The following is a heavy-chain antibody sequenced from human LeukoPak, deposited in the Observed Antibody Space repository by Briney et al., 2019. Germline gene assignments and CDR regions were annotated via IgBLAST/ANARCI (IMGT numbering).Heavy chain of an antibody. CDR1: GYTFTRYV. J-gene: IGHJ4*02. D-gene: IGHD3-16*02. V-gene: IGHV1-18*01. CDR3: ARSLSGADY. CDR2: ISAYNGYT. Sequence: ASVEVSWKASGYTFTRYVIRWVRQAPGQGLGWMGWISAYNGYTNYAQKLQGRVTLTTDKSTNTAYLEVGRLRSDVTAAYYCARSLSGADYWGQGTLVTVSS.